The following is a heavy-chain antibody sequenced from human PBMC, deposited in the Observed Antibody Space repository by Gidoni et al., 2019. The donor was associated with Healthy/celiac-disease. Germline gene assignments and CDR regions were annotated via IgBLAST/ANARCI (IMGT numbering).Heavy chain of an antibody. CDR3: ARRMVEYSSSAPPYYYYGMDV. CDR2: IKQDGSEK. D-gene: IGHD6-6*01. CDR1: GFNFSSYW. J-gene: IGHJ6*02. V-gene: IGHV3-7*01. Sequence: EVQLVESGGGLVQPGGSLRLSCAASGFNFSSYWMSWVRQAPGKGLEWVANIKQDGSEKYYVDSVKGRFTISRDNAKNSLYLQMNSLRAEDTAVYYCARRMVEYSSSAPPYYYYGMDVWGQGTTVTVSS.